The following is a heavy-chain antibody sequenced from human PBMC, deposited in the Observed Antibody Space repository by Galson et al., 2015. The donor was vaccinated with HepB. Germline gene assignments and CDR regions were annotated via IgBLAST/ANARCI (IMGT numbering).Heavy chain of an antibody. CDR2: ISYDGSNK. J-gene: IGHJ4*02. D-gene: IGHD6-13*01. CDR3: SRAKAAAGLFDY. Sequence: SLRLSCAASGFTFSSYGMHWVRQAPGKGLEWVAVISYDGSNKYYADSVKGRFTISRDNSKNTLYLQMNSLRAEDTAVYYCSRAKAAAGLFDYWGQGTLVTVSS. CDR1: GFTFSSYG. V-gene: IGHV3-30*03.